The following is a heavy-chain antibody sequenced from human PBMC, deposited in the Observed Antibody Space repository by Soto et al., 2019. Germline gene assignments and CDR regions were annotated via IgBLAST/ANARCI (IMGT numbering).Heavy chain of an antibody. CDR2: ISSSGTT. D-gene: IGHD1-1*01. Sequence: QVQLQESGPGLVKPSETLSLTCIVSGDSVNSGAHYWSWIRQSPGTGLEWIGYISSSGTTTYSPSLRSRIIISSNTCSNLFSLRLTSGTAADTAIYCCARVKKPYGTYSSWFDPWGQGTMVTVSS. V-gene: IGHV4-61*08. CDR1: GDSVNSGAHY. CDR3: ARVKKPYGTYSSWFDP. J-gene: IGHJ5*02.